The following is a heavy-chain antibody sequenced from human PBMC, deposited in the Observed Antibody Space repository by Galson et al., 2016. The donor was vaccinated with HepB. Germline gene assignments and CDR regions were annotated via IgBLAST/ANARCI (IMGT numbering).Heavy chain of an antibody. CDR3: ARHGELDSERGRFDP. D-gene: IGHD1-1*01. CDR1: GDSIRSDSDY. J-gene: IGHJ5*02. Sequence: SETLSLTCIVSGDSIRSDSDYWGWVRQSPGKGLEWIGSIFYTGTTYSNPSLKIRLTIFLDTSSNQFSLRLRSVTAADTALYSCARHGELDSERGRFDPWGQGTLVTVS. V-gene: IGHV4-39*01. CDR2: IFYTGTT.